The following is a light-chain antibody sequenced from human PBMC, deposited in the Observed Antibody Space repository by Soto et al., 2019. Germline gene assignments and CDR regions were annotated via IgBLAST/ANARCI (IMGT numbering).Light chain of an antibody. CDR2: GAS. CDR3: QQYNNGIT. CDR1: QSISSSY. V-gene: IGKV3D-7*01. Sequence: PGERVTLSCMASQSISSSYLTWYQQKPGQAPRLLIYGASTRATSIPARFSGGGSGTDFTLTISSLQPEDFAVYYCQQYNNGITFGQGTRLEI. J-gene: IGKJ5*01.